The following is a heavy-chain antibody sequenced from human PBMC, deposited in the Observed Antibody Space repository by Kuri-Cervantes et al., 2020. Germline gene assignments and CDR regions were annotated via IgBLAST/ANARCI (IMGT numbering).Heavy chain of an antibody. CDR2: IYPGDSDT. J-gene: IGHJ6*02. D-gene: IGHD5-12*01. V-gene: IGHV5-51*01. CDR3: ARLSGRGYDNYYYYGMDV. Sequence: GESLKISCKGSGYSFTSYWIGWVRQMPGKGLEWMGIIYPGDSDTRYRPSFQGQVTISADKSISTAYLQWSSLKASDTAMYYCARLSGRGYDNYYYYGMDVWGQGTTVTVSS. CDR1: GYSFTSYW.